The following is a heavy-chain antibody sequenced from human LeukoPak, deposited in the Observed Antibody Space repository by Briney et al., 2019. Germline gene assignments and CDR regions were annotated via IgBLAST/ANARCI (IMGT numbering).Heavy chain of an antibody. CDR3: ARAEGYSDGSGYHPTFDY. V-gene: IGHV3-21*01. CDR2: ISSSSTFI. CDR1: GFTFSNYA. D-gene: IGHD3-22*01. J-gene: IGHJ4*02. Sequence: GGSLRLSCAASGFTFSNYAMSWVRQAPGRGLEWVSSISSSSTFIYYADSVKGRFTISRDNAKNSLYLQLNSLRAEDTAIYYCARAEGYSDGSGYHPTFDYWGQGTLVTVSS.